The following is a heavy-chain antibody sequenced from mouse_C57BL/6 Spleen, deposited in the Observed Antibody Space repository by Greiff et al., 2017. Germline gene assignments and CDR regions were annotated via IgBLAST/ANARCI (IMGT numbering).Heavy chain of an antibody. D-gene: IGHD2-4*01. CDR1: GYAFSSSW. CDR2: IYPGDGDT. V-gene: IGHV1-82*01. Sequence: QVQLQQSGPELVKPGASVKISCKASGYAFSSSWMNWVKQRPGKGLEWIGRIYPGDGDTNYNGKFKGKATLTADKSSSTAYMQLSSLTSEDSAVYFCAREDDYDGPMDYWGQGTSVTVSS. J-gene: IGHJ4*01. CDR3: AREDDYDGPMDY.